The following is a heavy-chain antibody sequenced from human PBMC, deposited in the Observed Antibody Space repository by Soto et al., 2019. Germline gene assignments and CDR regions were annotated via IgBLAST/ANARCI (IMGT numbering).Heavy chain of an antibody. D-gene: IGHD6-19*01. J-gene: IGHJ3*02. V-gene: IGHV1-3*01. CDR3: ARGNSGAFDI. CDR1: GYTLTTYS. CDR2: MNPLNGDT. Sequence: QVQLVQSGAEVKKPGASVKVSCKASGYTLTTYSMHWVRQAPGQRLEWMGWMNPLNGDTKYSQRFQGRLTIIRDTSASTAYMELSSLRSEDPAIYYFARGNSGAFDIWGQGTMVTVSS.